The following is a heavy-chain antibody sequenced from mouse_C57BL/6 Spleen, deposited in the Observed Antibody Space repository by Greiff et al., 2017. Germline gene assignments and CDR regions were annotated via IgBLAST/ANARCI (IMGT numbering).Heavy chain of an antibody. J-gene: IGHJ4*01. CDR3: ARVTTVVAPYAMDY. CDR2: IYPGSGNT. V-gene: IGHV1-66*01. D-gene: IGHD1-1*01. CDR1: GYSFTSYY. Sequence: QVQLQQSGPELVKPGASVKISCKASGYSFTSYYIHWVKQRPGQGLEWIGWIYPGSGNTKYNEKFKGKATLTADTSSSTAYMQLSSLTSEDSAVYYGARVTTVVAPYAMDYWGQGTSVTVSS.